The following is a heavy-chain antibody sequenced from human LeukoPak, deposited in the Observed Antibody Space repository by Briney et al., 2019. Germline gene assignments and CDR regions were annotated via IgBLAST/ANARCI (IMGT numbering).Heavy chain of an antibody. CDR2: IYISGST. V-gene: IGHV4-4*07. Sequence: SETLSLTGTVSGASINSHCWSWIRQPAGKGLEWIGRIYISGSTNYNSSLQSRVTMSVDTSKNQFSLKLTSVTAADTAVYYCARALNPLPGTYYFDYWGQGTLVTVSS. D-gene: IGHD2-15*01. CDR1: GASINSHC. J-gene: IGHJ4*02. CDR3: ARALNPLPGTYYFDY.